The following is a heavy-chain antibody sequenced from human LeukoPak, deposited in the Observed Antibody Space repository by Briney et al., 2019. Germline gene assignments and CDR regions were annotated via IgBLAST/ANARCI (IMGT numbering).Heavy chain of an antibody. D-gene: IGHD2-2*01. V-gene: IGHV1-2*02. Sequence: GASVKVSCKASGYTFTGYYMHWVRRAPGQGLEWRGWINPNSGGTNYAQKFQGRVTMTRDTSISTAYMELSRLRSDDPAVYYCARGITPVYCSSTSCYPYYSYGMDVWGQGTTVTVSS. J-gene: IGHJ6*02. CDR1: GYTFTGYY. CDR2: INPNSGGT. CDR3: ARGITPVYCSSTSCYPYYSYGMDV.